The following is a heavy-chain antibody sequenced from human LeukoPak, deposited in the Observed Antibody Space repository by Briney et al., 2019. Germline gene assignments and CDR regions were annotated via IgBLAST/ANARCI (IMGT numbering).Heavy chain of an antibody. D-gene: IGHD3-10*01. CDR1: GFTFDDYG. V-gene: IGHV3-20*04. CDR3: AREVANYYGSGSYYGETDY. J-gene: IGHJ4*02. Sequence: GGSLRLSCAASGFTFDDYGMSWVRQAPGKGLEWVSGIYWNGGSTGYADSVKGRFTISRDNAKNSLYLQMNSLRAEDTALYYCAREVANYYGSGSYYGETDYWGQGTLVTVSS. CDR2: IYWNGGST.